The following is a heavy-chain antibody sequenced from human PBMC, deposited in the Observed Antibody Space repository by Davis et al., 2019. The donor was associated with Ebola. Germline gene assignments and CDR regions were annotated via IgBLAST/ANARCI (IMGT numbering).Heavy chain of an antibody. D-gene: IGHD5-12*01. CDR3: TTPGGQDSGYDVFDI. CDR1: VYTFTNYY. Sequence: ASVKVSSKASVYTFTNYYMHWVRQAPGQGLAWTGMINPNDCRTIYAQKFQGRVTVTRDTSTTTVYMDLSSLRSEDTALYYCTTPGGQDSGYDVFDIWGQGTMVTVSS. V-gene: IGHV1-46*03. J-gene: IGHJ3*02. CDR2: INPNDCRT.